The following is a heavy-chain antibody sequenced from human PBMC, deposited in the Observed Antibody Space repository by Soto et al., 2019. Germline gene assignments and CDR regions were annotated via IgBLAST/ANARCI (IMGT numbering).Heavy chain of an antibody. D-gene: IGHD3-16*01. V-gene: IGHV1-46*01. Sequence: ASVKVSCKASGDSVANDYLHWVRQAPGQGFEWLGLISPFGGATAYAQRFRGRVTVTMDKSSTTFYLELSSLRSDDTAVYYCAKGRGGKTVANFGMDVWGQGVTVTVSS. J-gene: IGHJ6*02. CDR3: AKGRGGKTVANFGMDV. CDR2: ISPFGGAT. CDR1: GDSVANDY.